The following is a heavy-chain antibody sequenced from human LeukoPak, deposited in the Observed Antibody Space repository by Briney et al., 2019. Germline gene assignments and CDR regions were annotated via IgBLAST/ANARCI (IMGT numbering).Heavy chain of an antibody. CDR1: GGSISSYY. V-gene: IGHV4-4*07. CDR3: ARETVRGVIILPSYYFDY. Sequence: SETLSLTCTVSGGSISSYYWSWIWQPAGKGLEWIGRIYTSGSTNYNPSLKSRVTMSVDTSKNQFSLKLSSVTAADTAVYYCARETVRGVIILPSYYFDYWGQGTLVTVSS. J-gene: IGHJ4*02. D-gene: IGHD3-10*01. CDR2: IYTSGST.